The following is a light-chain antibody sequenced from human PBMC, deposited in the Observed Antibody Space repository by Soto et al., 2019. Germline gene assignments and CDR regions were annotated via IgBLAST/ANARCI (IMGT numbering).Light chain of an antibody. CDR1: QTVRNNY. CDR2: DAS. J-gene: IGKJ4*01. V-gene: IGKV3-20*01. Sequence: EFVLTQSPGTLSLSPGEGATLACRASQTVRNNYLAWYQQKPGQAPRVLIYDASSRATGIPDRFSGGGSGTDFTLTISRLEPEDFAVYYCQQFSSYPLTFGGGTKVDIK. CDR3: QQFSSYPLT.